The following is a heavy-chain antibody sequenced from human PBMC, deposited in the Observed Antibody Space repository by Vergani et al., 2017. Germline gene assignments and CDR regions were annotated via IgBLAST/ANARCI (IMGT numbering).Heavy chain of an antibody. D-gene: IGHD3-10*01. CDR3: ARVNYYGSGTFVDH. CDR1: GSTVSGNY. Sequence: ELQLVESGGGWVQPGGSLRLSCAASGSTVSGNYMTWVRQAPGKGLEWVSQIYSGDETYHADSVNGRVTISRDTSKNTLHLQINNLRVEDTAGYYCARVNYYGSGTFVDHWGQGTLVTVSS. J-gene: IGHJ5*02. V-gene: IGHV3-66*02. CDR2: IYSGDET.